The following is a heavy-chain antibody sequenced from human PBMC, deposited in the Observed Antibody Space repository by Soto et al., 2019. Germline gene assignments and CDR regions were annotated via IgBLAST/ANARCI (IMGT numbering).Heavy chain of an antibody. CDR2: ISYDGRNK. V-gene: IGHV3-30*18. CDR1: GVTFSSYG. J-gene: IGHJ6*02. Sequence: QVQLVESGGGVVQPGRSLRLSCAASGVTFSSYGMHWVRQAPGKGLEWVAVISYDGRNKYYADSVKGRFTISRDNSKNTLYQQMNSLRAEDTAVYYCAKEGRRSHYGMDVWGQGTKVTVSS. D-gene: IGHD1-26*01. CDR3: AKEGRRSHYGMDV.